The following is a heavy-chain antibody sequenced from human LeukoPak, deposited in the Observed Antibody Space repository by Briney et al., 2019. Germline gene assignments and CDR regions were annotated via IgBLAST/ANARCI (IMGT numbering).Heavy chain of an antibody. J-gene: IGHJ4*02. CDR3: TKDYCDGTSCSFEY. V-gene: IGHV3-30*02. CDR2: IRDDGNRD. CDR1: RFSFSSYA. D-gene: IGHD2-2*01. Sequence: PGGSLRLSCTASRFSFSSYAMHWVRQAPGRGLEWVAFIRDDGNRDYYADSVKGRFTISRDNSKNTLYLQMNSLRVEDTAMYYCTKDYCDGTSCSFEYWGQGTLVTVSS.